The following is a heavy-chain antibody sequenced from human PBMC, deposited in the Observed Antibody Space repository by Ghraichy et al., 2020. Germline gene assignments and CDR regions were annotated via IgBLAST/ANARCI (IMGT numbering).Heavy chain of an antibody. J-gene: IGHJ3*02. Sequence: SETLSLTCTVSGGSISSSSYYWGWIRQPPGKGLEWIGSIYYSGSTYYNPSLKSRVTISVDTSKNQFSLKLSSVTAADTAVYYCARSGGSSSWYWGEAFDIWGQGTMVTVSS. V-gene: IGHV4-39*01. CDR3: ARSGGSSSWYWGEAFDI. CDR2: IYYSGST. CDR1: GGSISSSSYY. D-gene: IGHD6-13*01.